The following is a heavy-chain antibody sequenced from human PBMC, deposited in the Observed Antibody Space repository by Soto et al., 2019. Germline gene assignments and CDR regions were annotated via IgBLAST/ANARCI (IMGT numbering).Heavy chain of an antibody. Sequence: PGGSLRLSCLASGFTFSDYAMTWVRHVPGRGLEWVASLDGAGGSTYYADSVRGRFTISRDNSQNTLYLQMNSLRAEDTAVYYCARGIAARPEWYFDLWGRGTLVTVSS. CDR3: ARGIAARPEWYFDL. CDR2: LDGAGGST. CDR1: GFTFSDYA. D-gene: IGHD6-6*01. V-gene: IGHV3-23*01. J-gene: IGHJ2*01.